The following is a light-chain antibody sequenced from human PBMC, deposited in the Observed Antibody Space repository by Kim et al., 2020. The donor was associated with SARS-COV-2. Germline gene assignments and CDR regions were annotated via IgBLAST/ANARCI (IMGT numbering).Light chain of an antibody. CDR2: QDN. Sequence: SYELTQPPSVSVSPGQTASITCFGDKLGEKYASWYQLKAGQSPILVIYQDNKRPSGIPERFSGSNSGNTATLTISGTQGMDEADYYCQAWDSSTVVCGGG. V-gene: IGLV3-1*01. CDR1: KLGEKY. J-gene: IGLJ2*01. CDR3: QAWDSSTVV.